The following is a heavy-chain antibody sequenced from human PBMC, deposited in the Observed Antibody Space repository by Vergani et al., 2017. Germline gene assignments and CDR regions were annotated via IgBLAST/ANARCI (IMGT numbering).Heavy chain of an antibody. J-gene: IGHJ3*02. V-gene: IGHV3-30*18. CDR1: GFTFSSYG. CDR2: ISYDGSNK. D-gene: IGHD1-26*01. Sequence: QVQLVESGGGVVQPGRSLRLSCAASGFTFSSYGMHWVRQAPGKGLEWVAVISYDGSNKYYADSVKGRFTISRDNSKNTLYLQMNSLRAEDTAVYYCAKGEAFDIWGQGTMVIASS. CDR3: AKGEAFDI.